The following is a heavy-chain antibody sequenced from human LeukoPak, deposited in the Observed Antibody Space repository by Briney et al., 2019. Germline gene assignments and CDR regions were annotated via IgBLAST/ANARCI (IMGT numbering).Heavy chain of an antibody. V-gene: IGHV4-59*01. CDR1: GGSISSYY. CDR2: IYYSGST. D-gene: IGHD1-20*01. J-gene: IGHJ4*02. CDR3: ARDNWDGYFDY. Sequence: SETLSLTCTVSGGSISSYYWSWIRQPPGKGLEWIGYIYYSGSTNYNPSLKSRVTISVDTSKNQFSLKLSSVTAAATAVYYCARDNWDGYFDYWGQGTLVTVSS.